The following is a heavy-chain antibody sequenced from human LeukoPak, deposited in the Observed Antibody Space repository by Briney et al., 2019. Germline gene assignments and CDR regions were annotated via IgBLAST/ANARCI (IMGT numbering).Heavy chain of an antibody. Sequence: ASVKVSCKASGGTFSSYAISWVRQAPGQGPEWMGRIIPILGIANYAQKFQGRVTITADKSTSTAYMELSSLRSEDTAVYYCATLGYCSSTSCDAHYWGQGTLVTVSS. V-gene: IGHV1-69*04. CDR2: IIPILGIA. D-gene: IGHD2-2*01. CDR3: ATLGYCSSTSCDAHY. CDR1: GGTFSSYA. J-gene: IGHJ4*02.